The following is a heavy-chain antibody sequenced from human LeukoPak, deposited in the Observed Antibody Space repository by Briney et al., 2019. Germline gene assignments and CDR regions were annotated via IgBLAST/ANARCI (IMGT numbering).Heavy chain of an antibody. V-gene: IGHV3-49*03. D-gene: IGHD1-1*01. CDR3: TRDRGAYNLYDY. CDR1: GFTFCDYA. J-gene: IGHJ4*02. CDR2: IRSKAYGETA. Sequence: PGGSLRLSCAASGFTFCDYAMSWIRQAPGKGLEWVGFIRSKAYGETADYAASVKGRLTISRDDSKAIAYLQMNSLKTEDTAVYHCTRDRGAYNLYDYWGQGTLVTVSS.